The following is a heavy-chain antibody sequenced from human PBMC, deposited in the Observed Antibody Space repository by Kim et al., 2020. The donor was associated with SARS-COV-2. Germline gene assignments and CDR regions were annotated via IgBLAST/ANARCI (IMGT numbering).Heavy chain of an antibody. J-gene: IGHJ4*02. D-gene: IGHD3-22*01. CDR3: TTSYYDSSGVIDY. V-gene: IGHV3-15*01. Sequence: YAAPVKGRFTISRDDSKNTLYLQMNGLKTEDTAVYYCTTSYYDSSGVIDYWGQGTLVTVSS.